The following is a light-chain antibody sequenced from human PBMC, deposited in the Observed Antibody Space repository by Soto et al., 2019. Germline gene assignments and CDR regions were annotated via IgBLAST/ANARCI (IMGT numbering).Light chain of an antibody. CDR1: HTISSSY. V-gene: IGKV3-20*01. CDR3: QQYVTSSTPT. CDR2: GIS. J-gene: IGKJ1*01. Sequence: EIVLTQSPGTLSLSPGERATLSCRASHTISSSYLAWYQQKPGQAPRLLMYGISRSATGIPDRFSGSGSGTDFTLTITRVEPEDFAVYSWQQYVTSSTPTFAHGTQVDIK.